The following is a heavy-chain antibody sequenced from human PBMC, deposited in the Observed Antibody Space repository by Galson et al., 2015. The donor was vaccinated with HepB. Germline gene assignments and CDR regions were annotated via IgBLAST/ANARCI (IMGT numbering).Heavy chain of an antibody. J-gene: IGHJ4*02. V-gene: IGHV6-1*01. CDR3: ASQDGHI. D-gene: IGHD4-17*01. CDR2: TYYRSKWYN. Sequence: CAISGDSVSSHSASWNWIRQSPSRGLEWLGRTYYRSKWYNDYAVSVKSRITINPDTSKNQFSLQLKSVTPEDTAVYYCASQDGHIWGQGTLVTVSA. CDR1: GDSVSSHSAS.